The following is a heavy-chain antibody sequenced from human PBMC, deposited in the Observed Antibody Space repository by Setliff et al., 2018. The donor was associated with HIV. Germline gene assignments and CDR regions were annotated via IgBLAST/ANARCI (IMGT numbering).Heavy chain of an antibody. CDR2: INTGKGNT. CDR1: GYTFTSYA. D-gene: IGHD6-13*01. Sequence: ASVKVSCKASGYTFTSYAMHWVRQAPGQRLEWMGWINTGKGNTKYSQNFQGRVTITRDTPASTAYMELSSLRSEDTAVYYCAREYHTAATDTRVANYFDYWGQGTLVTVSS. CDR3: AREYHTAATDTRVANYFDY. V-gene: IGHV1-3*04. J-gene: IGHJ4*02.